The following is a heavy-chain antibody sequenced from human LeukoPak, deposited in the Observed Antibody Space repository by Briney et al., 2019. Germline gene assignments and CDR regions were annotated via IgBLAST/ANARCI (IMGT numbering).Heavy chain of an antibody. D-gene: IGHD6-19*01. CDR1: GFTFSSYR. J-gene: IGHJ6*03. Sequence: PGGSLRLSCAASGFTFSSYRMSWHRPAPGKGLEWIANIKQDGREKYYVYSVRGRFTSSRDNAKNSLYLQMNSLRTEDTAVYYCVRDNSGWYRPALGRETAYYDDDYMCVWGKGTTVTVSS. V-gene: IGHV3-7*01. CDR2: IKQDGREK. CDR3: VRDNSGWYRPALGRETAYYDDDYMCV.